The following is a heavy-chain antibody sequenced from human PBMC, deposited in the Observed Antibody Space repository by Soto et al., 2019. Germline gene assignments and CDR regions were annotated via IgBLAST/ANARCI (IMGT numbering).Heavy chain of an antibody. CDR1: GGTFSSYA. D-gene: IGHD1-7*01. V-gene: IGHV1-69*01. CDR2: IILNFGTA. CDR3: ERCITATTLWVFGWFYP. Sequence: QVQLVQSGAEVKKPGSSVKVSCKASGGTFSSYAISWVRQAPGPGLEWMGGIILNFGTANYAQKFQGRVPITADESMRTAYMELRSLRSEDTAVYYCERCITATTLWVFGWFYPWGQGTLVPVSS. J-gene: IGHJ5*02.